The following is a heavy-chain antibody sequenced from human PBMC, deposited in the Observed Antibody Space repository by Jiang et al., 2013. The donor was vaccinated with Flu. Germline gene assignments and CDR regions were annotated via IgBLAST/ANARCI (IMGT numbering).Heavy chain of an antibody. D-gene: IGHD1-26*01. CDR3: ARSGSYRYYYYYYGMNV. CDR1: GGSISSYY. CDR2: IYYSGST. V-gene: IGHV4-59*13. J-gene: IGHJ6*01. Sequence: GSGLVKPSETLSLTCTVSGGSISSYYWSWIRQPPGKGLEWIGYIYYSGSTNYNPSLKSRVTISVDTSKNQFSLKLSSVTAADTAVYYCARSGSYRYYYYYYGMNVWGPRDHGHRLL.